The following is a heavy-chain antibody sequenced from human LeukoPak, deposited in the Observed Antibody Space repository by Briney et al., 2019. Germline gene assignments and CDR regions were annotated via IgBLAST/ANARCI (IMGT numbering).Heavy chain of an antibody. J-gene: IGHJ3*02. D-gene: IGHD4-17*01. Sequence: GGSLRLSCAASGFTFSSYAMHWVRQAPGKGLEWVANIKQDGSEKYYVDSVKGRFTISRDNAKNSLYLQMNSLRAEDTAVYYCARVTVTRAFDIWGQGTMVTVSS. CDR2: IKQDGSEK. V-gene: IGHV3-7*01. CDR3: ARVTVTRAFDI. CDR1: GFTFSSYA.